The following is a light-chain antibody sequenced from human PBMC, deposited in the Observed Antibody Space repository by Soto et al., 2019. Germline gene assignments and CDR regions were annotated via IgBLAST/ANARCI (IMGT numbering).Light chain of an antibody. V-gene: IGKV1-13*02. Sequence: IQLTQSPSSLSASVGDKVTISCRASQAINSALAWCQQRPGKAPMVLIYDASILESGVPSRFSGSGSGTDFTLTIGSLQPEDFATYYCQQFNSYPLTFGGGTKVDIK. CDR2: DAS. CDR1: QAINSA. CDR3: QQFNSYPLT. J-gene: IGKJ4*01.